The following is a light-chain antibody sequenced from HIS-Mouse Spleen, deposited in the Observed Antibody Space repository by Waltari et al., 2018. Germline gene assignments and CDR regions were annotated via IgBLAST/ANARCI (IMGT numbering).Light chain of an antibody. V-gene: IGLV3-10*01. CDR3: YSTDSSGNHRV. CDR1: ALPKKY. CDR2: EDS. Sequence: SYELTQPPSVSLSPGQTARITCSGDALPKKYAYWYQQKSGQAPVRVVYEDSKRPSGMPERFSGSSSGTMATLTISGAQVEDEADYYCYSTDSSGNHRVFGGGTKLTVL. J-gene: IGLJ2*01.